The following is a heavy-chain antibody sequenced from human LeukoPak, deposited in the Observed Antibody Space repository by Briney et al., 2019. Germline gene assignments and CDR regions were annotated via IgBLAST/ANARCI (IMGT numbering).Heavy chain of an antibody. CDR2: INHSGST. CDR1: GGSISSYY. D-gene: IGHD3-10*01. V-gene: IGHV4-34*01. Sequence: SETLSLTCTVSGGSISSYYWSWIRQPPGKGLEWIGEINHSGSTNYNPSLKSRVTISVDTSKNQFSLKLSSVTAADTAVYYCARGGFYGSGNDFRFEPWGQGTLVTVPS. CDR3: ARGGFYGSGNDFRFEP. J-gene: IGHJ5*01.